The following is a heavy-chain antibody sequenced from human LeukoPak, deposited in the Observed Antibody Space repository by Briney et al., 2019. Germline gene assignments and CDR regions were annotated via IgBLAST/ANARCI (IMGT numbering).Heavy chain of an antibody. CDR3: ARDNGENYHTAFDY. V-gene: IGHV3-64*04. J-gene: IGHJ4*02. D-gene: IGHD2-8*01. Sequence: GGSLRLSCSASGFTFSSYAIHWVRQAPGKGLEYVSAISSNGGSTYYADSVKGRFTISRDNAKNTLYLQMNSLRAEDTAVYYCARDNGENYHTAFDYWGQGTLVTVSS. CDR2: ISSNGGST. CDR1: GFTFSSYA.